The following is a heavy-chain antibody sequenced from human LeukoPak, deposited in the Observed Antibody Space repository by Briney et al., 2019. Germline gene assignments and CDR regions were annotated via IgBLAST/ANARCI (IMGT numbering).Heavy chain of an antibody. J-gene: IGHJ2*01. CDR2: IKEDGSET. CDR1: GFSVSNYW. V-gene: IGHV3-7*01. Sequence: GGSLRLSCAASGFSVSNYWMNWVRQAPGKGLEWVANIKEDGSETYYVDSVKGRFTIYRDPAKNSLFLQMNSLRAEDTAVYYCARGHYDNYERGRGTLVTVSS. D-gene: IGHD3-9*01. CDR3: ARGHYDNYE.